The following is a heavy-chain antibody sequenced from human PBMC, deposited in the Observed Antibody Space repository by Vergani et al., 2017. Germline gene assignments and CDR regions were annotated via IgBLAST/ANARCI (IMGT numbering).Heavy chain of an antibody. CDR3: ATYYGGNSEHYYYYYMDV. J-gene: IGHJ6*03. CDR2: ISHSGST. V-gene: IGHV4-38-2*02. Sequence: QVQLQESGPGLVKPSETLSLTCTVSGYSISSGYYWGWIRQPPGKGLEWIGSISHSGSTYYNPSLKSRVTISVDTSKNQFSLKLSSVTAADTAVYYCATYYGGNSEHYYYYYMDVWGKGTTVTVSS. D-gene: IGHD4-23*01. CDR1: GYSISSGYY.